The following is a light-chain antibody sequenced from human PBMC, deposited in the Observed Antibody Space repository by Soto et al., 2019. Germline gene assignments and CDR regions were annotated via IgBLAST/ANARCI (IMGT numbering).Light chain of an antibody. Sequence: QSVLTQPPSASGTPGQRVSITCSGSDSNIGSNSVHWYQQVPGMAPKLLVYKSDQRPSGVPDRFSGSKSVTSASLAISGLRAEDEAEYYCATWGDGLSGVLFGGGTKLTVL. CDR1: DSNIGSNS. CDR2: KSD. J-gene: IGLJ2*01. V-gene: IGLV1-47*01. CDR3: ATWGDGLSGVL.